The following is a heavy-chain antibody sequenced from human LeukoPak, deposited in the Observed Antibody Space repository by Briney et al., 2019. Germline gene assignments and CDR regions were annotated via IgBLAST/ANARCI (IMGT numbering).Heavy chain of an antibody. CDR3: AKDNPNSSGWYW. V-gene: IGHV3-30*18. D-gene: IGHD6-19*01. CDR1: GFTFSSYG. Sequence: GGSLRPSCAASGFTFSSYGMHWVRQAPGQGLEWVAVISYDGSNKYYADSVKGRFTISRDNSKNTLYLQMNSLRAEDTAVYYCAKDNPNSSGWYWWGQGTLVTVSS. CDR2: ISYDGSNK. J-gene: IGHJ4*02.